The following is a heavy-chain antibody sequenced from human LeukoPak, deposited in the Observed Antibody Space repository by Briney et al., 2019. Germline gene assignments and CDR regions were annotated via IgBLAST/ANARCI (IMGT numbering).Heavy chain of an antibody. J-gene: IGHJ4*02. CDR2: INPNSGGT. D-gene: IGHD3-22*01. V-gene: IGHV1-2*02. CDR3: ARLKQRDYYDSSGPLGY. Sequence: ASVKVPCKASGYTFTGYYMHWVRQAPGQGLEWMGWINPNSGGTNYAQKFQGRVTMTRDTSISTAYMELSRLRSDDTAVYYCARLKQRDYYDSSGPLGYWGQGTLVTVSS. CDR1: GYTFTGYY.